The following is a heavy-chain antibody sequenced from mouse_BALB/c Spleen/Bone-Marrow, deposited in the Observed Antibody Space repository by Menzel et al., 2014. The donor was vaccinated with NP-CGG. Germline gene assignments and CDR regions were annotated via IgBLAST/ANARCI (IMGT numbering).Heavy chain of an antibody. V-gene: IGHV1S22*01. Sequence: GSELVRPGASVKLSCKASGYIFTSYWMHWVKQRPGQGLEWIGNIYPGSGSTNYDEKFKSKATLTVDTSSSTAYMQLSSLTFEDSAVYYCTRGEWLLRFAYWGQGTLVTVSA. CDR1: GYIFTSYW. D-gene: IGHD2-3*01. CDR2: IYPGSGST. J-gene: IGHJ3*01. CDR3: TRGEWLLRFAY.